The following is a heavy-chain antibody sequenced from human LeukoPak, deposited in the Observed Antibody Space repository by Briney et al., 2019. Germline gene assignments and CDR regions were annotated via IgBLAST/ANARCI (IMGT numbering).Heavy chain of an antibody. J-gene: IGHJ6*02. CDR3: ARRGSLSYYGSGSYYNLAYYYYGMDV. D-gene: IGHD3-10*01. Sequence: SETLSLTCAVYGGSFSGYYWSWIRQPPGKGLEGIGEINHSGSTNYNPSLKSRVTISVDTSKNQFSLKLSSVTAADTAVYYCARRGSLSYYGSGSYYNLAYYYYGMDVWGQGTTVTVSS. CDR1: GGSFSGYY. V-gene: IGHV4-34*01. CDR2: INHSGST.